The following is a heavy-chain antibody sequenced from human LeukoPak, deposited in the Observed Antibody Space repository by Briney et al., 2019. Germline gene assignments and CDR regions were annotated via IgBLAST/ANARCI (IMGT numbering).Heavy chain of an antibody. CDR2: ISSSSSTI. CDR1: GFTFSSYS. V-gene: IGHV3-48*01. CDR3: ARTTVTTCFDY. Sequence: PGGSLRLSCAASGFTFSSYSMNWVRQAPGKGLEWVSYISSSSSTIYYADSVKGRFTISRDNAKNSLYLQMNSLRAEDTAVYYCARTTVTTCFDYWGQGTLVAVSS. D-gene: IGHD4-17*01. J-gene: IGHJ4*02.